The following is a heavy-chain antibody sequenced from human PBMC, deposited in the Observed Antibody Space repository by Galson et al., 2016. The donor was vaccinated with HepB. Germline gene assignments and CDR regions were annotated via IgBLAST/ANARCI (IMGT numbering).Heavy chain of an antibody. J-gene: IGHJ4*02. CDR1: GDSVSSNSAA. D-gene: IGHD4-17*01. V-gene: IGHV6-1*01. Sequence: CAISGDSVSSNSAAWHWIRQSPSRGLEWLGRTYYRAKWYNDYTVSVKGRITINPDTSKNQFSLQLNSVTPEDTAVYYCVRQYGTYFAYWGRGTLVTVTS. CDR2: TYYRAKWYN. CDR3: VRQYGTYFAY.